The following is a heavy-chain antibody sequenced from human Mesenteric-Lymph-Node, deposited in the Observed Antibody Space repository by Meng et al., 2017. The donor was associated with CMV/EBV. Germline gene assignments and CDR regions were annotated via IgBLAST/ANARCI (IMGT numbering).Heavy chain of an antibody. V-gene: IGHV5-51*01. CDR1: GYSFTSYW. D-gene: IGHD5-12*01. CDR3: ARSGVATYFYYGMDV. Sequence: GESLRLSCTASGYSFTSYWIGWVRQMPGKGLEWVGIIYPGDSDTRYSPSFQGQVTISADKSISTAYLQWSSLKASDTAMYYCARSGVATYFYYGMDVWDQGTTVTVSS. CDR2: IYPGDSDT. J-gene: IGHJ6*02.